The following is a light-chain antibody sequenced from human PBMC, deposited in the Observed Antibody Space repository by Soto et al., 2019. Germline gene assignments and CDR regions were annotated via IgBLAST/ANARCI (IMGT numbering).Light chain of an antibody. Sequence: QLVLTQSPSASASLGASVKLTCTLSSGHSSYAIAWHQQQPEKDPRYLMKLNSDGSHSKGDGIPDRFSGSSSGAERYLTISGLQSEDEADYYCQTWGTGIQVFGGGTKVTVL. V-gene: IGLV4-69*01. CDR2: LNSDGSH. CDR3: QTWGTGIQV. J-gene: IGLJ2*01. CDR1: SGHSSYA.